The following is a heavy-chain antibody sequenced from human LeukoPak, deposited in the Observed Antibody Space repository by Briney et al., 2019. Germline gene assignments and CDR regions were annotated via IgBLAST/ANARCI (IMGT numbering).Heavy chain of an antibody. D-gene: IGHD3-3*01. CDR1: GYTFTSYG. J-gene: IGHJ6*03. CDR3: ARDLAWQRDYYFYYYMDV. CDR2: ISAYNGNT. Sequence: ASVKVSCKASGYTFTSYGISWVRQAPGQGLEWMGWISAYNGNTNYAQKLQGRVTMTTDTSTSTAYMELRSLRSDDTAVYYCARDLAWQRDYYFYYYMDVWGKGTTITVSS. V-gene: IGHV1-18*01.